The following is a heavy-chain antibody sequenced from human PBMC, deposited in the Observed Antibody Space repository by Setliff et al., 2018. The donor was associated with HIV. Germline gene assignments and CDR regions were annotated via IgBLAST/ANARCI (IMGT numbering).Heavy chain of an antibody. Sequence: PGESLKISCQGSGYSFTTYWIGWVRQMPGKGLECMGIIYPGDSDTRYSPSFRGQVTISADKSTSTAYLQWSSLRASDTAMYYCARVVAGKSSTDGFDIWGQGTMVTVSS. D-gene: IGHD6-19*01. V-gene: IGHV5-51*01. J-gene: IGHJ3*02. CDR3: ARVVAGKSSTDGFDI. CDR1: GYSFTTYW. CDR2: IYPGDSDT.